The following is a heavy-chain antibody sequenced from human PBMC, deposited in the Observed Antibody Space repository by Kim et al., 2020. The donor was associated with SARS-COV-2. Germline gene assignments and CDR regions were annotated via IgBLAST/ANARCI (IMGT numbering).Heavy chain of an antibody. J-gene: IGHJ4*02. CDR2: ISGSGGST. D-gene: IGHD2-21*02. V-gene: IGHV3-23*01. Sequence: GGSLRLSCAASGFTFSSYAMSWVRQAPGKGLEWVSAISGSGGSTYYADSVKGRFTISRDNSKNTLYLQMNSLRAEDTAVYYCAKEGPIVVVTAIQGWLAGCDYWGQGTLVTVSS. CDR3: AKEGPIVVVTAIQGWLAGCDY. CDR1: GFTFSSYA.